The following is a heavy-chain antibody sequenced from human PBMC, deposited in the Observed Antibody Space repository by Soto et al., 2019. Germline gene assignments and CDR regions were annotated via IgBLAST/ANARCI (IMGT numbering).Heavy chain of an antibody. J-gene: IGHJ6*02. CDR1: GFTFSSYA. Sequence: SLRLSCAASGFTFSSYAMHWVRQAPGKGLEWVAVISYDGSNKYYADSVKGRFTISRDNSKNTLYLQMNSLRAEDTAVYYCARDWLNLDVWGQGTTVTVSS. V-gene: IGHV3-30-3*01. CDR2: ISYDGSNK. D-gene: IGHD6-19*01. CDR3: ARDWLNLDV.